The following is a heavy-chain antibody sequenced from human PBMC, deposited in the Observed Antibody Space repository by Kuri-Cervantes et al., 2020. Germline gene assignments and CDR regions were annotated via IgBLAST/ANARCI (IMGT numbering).Heavy chain of an antibody. CDR2: ISAYNGNT. J-gene: IGHJ3*02. CDR3: ARAEYCSGGSCHAFDI. Sequence: ASVKVSCKASGYTFTSYGISWVRQAPGQGLEWMGWISAYNGNTNYAQKLQGRVTMTTDTSTSTAYMELRSLRSDDTAVYYCARAEYCSGGSCHAFDIWGQGTMVTVSS. V-gene: IGHV1-18*01. CDR1: GYTFTSYG. D-gene: IGHD2-15*01.